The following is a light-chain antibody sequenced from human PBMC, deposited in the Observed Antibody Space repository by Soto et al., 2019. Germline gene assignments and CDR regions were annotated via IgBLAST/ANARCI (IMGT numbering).Light chain of an antibody. CDR2: EVS. Sequence: QSVLTQPASVSGSPGQSITISCTGTSSDVGGYNYVSWYQQHPGKAPKLMIYEVSNRPSGVSNRFSGSKFGNTASLTISGLQAEDEADYYCCSYAGAFTYVFGSGTQLTVL. V-gene: IGLV2-14*01. CDR1: SSDVGGYNY. CDR3: CSYAGAFTYV. J-gene: IGLJ1*01.